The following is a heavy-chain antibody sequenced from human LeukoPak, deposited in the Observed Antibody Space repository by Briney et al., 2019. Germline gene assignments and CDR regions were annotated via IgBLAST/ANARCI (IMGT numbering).Heavy chain of an antibody. CDR3: ASDILTGYYRLNWFDP. V-gene: IGHV1-69*04. J-gene: IGHJ5*02. CDR1: GGTFSSYA. D-gene: IGHD3-9*01. CDR2: ITPILGIA. Sequence: EASVKVSCKASGGTFSSYAISWVRQAPGQGLEWMGRITPILGIANYARKFQGRVTITADKSTSTAYMELSSLRSEDTAVYYCASDILTGYYRLNWFDPWGQGTLVTVSS.